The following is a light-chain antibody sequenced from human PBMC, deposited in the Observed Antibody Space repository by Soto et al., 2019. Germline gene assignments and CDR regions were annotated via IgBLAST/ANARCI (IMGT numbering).Light chain of an antibody. J-gene: IGLJ1*01. V-gene: IGLV2-23*01. CDR3: CSYAGSTWV. Sequence: QSALTQPASVSGSPGQSITISCTGTSSDVGSYSLVSWYQQHPGKAPKLMIYEGSKRPSGVSNRFSGSKSGNTASPTISGLQAEDESDYYCCSYAGSTWVFGTGTKVTVL. CDR2: EGS. CDR1: SSDVGSYSL.